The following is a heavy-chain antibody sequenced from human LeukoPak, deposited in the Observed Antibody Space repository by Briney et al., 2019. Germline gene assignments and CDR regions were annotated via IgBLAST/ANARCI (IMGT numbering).Heavy chain of an antibody. D-gene: IGHD6-13*01. Sequence: SETLSLTCTVSGGSISSDSDYWGWLRQPPGKGLEWIGTIHYTGSAYYNPSLKSRVTISVDTSKNQFSLKLSSVTAADTAVYYCASGMFSWGSNSPYYFDYWGQGTLVTVSS. CDR2: IHYTGSA. J-gene: IGHJ4*02. CDR3: ASGMFSWGSNSPYYFDY. CDR1: GGSISSDSDY. V-gene: IGHV4-39*07.